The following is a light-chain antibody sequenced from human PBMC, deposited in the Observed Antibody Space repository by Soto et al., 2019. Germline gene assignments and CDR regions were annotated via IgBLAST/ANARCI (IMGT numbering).Light chain of an antibody. CDR2: DAS. Sequence: EIVLTQSPATLSLTPGERATLSCRASESVSNYLAWYQQKRGQAPRVLIYDASNRAPGIPARFSGSGSGTDFTLTISSLEPEDFAVYYCQQRSNWPITFGQGTRLEIK. CDR1: ESVSNY. V-gene: IGKV3-11*01. J-gene: IGKJ5*01. CDR3: QQRSNWPIT.